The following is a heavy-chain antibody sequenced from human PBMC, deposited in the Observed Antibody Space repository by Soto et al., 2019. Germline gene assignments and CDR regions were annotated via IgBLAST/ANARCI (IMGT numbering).Heavy chain of an antibody. Sequence: GGSLRLSCAASGFTFDDYTMHWVRQAPGKGLEWVSLISWDGGSTYYADSVKGRFTISRDNSKNSLYLQMNSLRTEDTALYYCAKDVGLGELSLVDYWGQGNLVTVSS. CDR1: GFTFDDYT. CDR2: ISWDGGST. J-gene: IGHJ4*02. V-gene: IGHV3-43*01. D-gene: IGHD3-16*02. CDR3: AKDVGLGELSLVDY.